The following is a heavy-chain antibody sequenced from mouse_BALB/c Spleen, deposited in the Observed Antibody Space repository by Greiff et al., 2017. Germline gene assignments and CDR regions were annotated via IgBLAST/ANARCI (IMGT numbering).Heavy chain of an antibody. D-gene: IGHD1-1*01. CDR2: INSNGGST. CDR3: AREDYYASWFAY. CDR1: GFTFSSYG. J-gene: IGHJ3*01. Sequence: EVKVEESGGGLVQPGGSLKLSCAASGFTFSSYGMSWVRQTPDKRLELVATINSNGGSTYYPDSVKGRFTISRDNAKNTLYLQMSSLKSEDTAMYYCAREDYYASWFAYWGQGTLVTVSA. V-gene: IGHV5-6-3*01.